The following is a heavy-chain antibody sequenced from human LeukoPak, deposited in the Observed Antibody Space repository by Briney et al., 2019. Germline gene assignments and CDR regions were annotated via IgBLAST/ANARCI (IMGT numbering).Heavy chain of an antibody. CDR1: GGSISSSSYY. CDR3: ARSVGLPFDY. D-gene: IGHD4-23*01. Sequence: SETLSLTCTVSGGSISSSSYYWGWCRQPPGKGMEWIGSICYSGSTNYTPSIKSGVTLSVDQSKNRFYLTMLSVTAAASPYYYCARSVGLPFDYWGQGTLVTVSS. J-gene: IGHJ4*02. CDR2: ICYSGST. V-gene: IGHV4-39*01.